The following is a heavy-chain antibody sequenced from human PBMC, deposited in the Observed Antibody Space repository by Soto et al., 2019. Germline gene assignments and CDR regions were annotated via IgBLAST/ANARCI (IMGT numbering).Heavy chain of an antibody. Sequence: QVQLQQWAAGLLKPSETLSLTCAVYGGSFSGYYWSWVRKPPGQGLEWIGEINHSGSTNYSPSLKSRVAISVDTSKDQFSLRLSSVTAAHTAVYYCARGGGSYGIRYWGQGTLVTVSS. V-gene: IGHV4-34*01. J-gene: IGHJ4*02. CDR1: GGSFSGYY. CDR2: INHSGST. D-gene: IGHD1-26*01. CDR3: ARGGGSYGIRY.